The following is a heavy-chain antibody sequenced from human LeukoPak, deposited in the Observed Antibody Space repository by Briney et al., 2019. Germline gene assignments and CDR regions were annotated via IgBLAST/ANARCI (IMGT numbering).Heavy chain of an antibody. D-gene: IGHD6-13*01. V-gene: IGHV1-8*01. CDR1: GYTFTSYD. Sequence: ASVKVSCKASGYTFTSYDINWVRQATGQGLEGMGWMNPNSGNTGYAQKFQGRVTMTRNTSISTAYMELSSLRSEDTAVYYCATYSSSWSYYYYGMDVWGQGTTVTVSS. J-gene: IGHJ6*02. CDR3: ATYSSSWSYYYYGMDV. CDR2: MNPNSGNT.